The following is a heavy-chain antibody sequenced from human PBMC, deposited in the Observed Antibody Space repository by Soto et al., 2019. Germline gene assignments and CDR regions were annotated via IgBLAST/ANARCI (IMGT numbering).Heavy chain of an antibody. Sequence: PSETLSLTCAVSNFSLMNEYYWGCVRQPPGKGLEWIGSIHQSGSPYYNPSLKSRLTISIDLSKKQFSLRLSSVTAADTAVYYCARGAPRGIIHDFDSWGQGSLVTVSS. CDR1: NFSLMNEYY. CDR3: ARGAPRGIIHDFDS. J-gene: IGHJ4*02. V-gene: IGHV4-38-2*01. D-gene: IGHD3-10*01. CDR2: IHQSGSP.